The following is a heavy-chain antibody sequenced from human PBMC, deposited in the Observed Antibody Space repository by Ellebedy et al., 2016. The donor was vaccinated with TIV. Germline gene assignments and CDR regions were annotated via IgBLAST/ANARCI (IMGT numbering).Heavy chain of an antibody. CDR2: VRSDGSTK. CDR1: GFITSG. J-gene: IGHJ6*02. V-gene: IGHV3-30*02. CDR3: VKGAFPVPTVMAV. D-gene: IGHD4-17*01. Sequence: GESLKISCATSGFITSGMHWVRQAPGQGLDWVAFVRSDGSTKYYADSAKGRFTISRDDSKNTLYLQMNSLRVDDTAVYYCVKGAFPVPTVMAVWGQGTTVTVSS.